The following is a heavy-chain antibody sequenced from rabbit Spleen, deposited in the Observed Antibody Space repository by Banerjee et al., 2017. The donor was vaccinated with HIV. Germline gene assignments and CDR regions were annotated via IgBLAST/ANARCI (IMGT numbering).Heavy chain of an antibody. CDR1: GFDFSNYG. CDR3: ARNYVNAFDP. CDR2: IDAGSSGFT. V-gene: IGHV1S45*01. J-gene: IGHJ2*01. D-gene: IGHD1-1*01. Sequence: QEQLVESGGGLVQPGGSLKLSCKASGFDFSNYGVSWVRQAPGKGLEWIACIDAGSSGFTYHASWASGRFTISKTSSTTVTLQMTSLTAADTATYFCARNYVNAFDPWGQGTLVTVS.